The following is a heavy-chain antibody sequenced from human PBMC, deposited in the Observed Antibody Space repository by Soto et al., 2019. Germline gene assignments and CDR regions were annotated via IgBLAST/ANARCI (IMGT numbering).Heavy chain of an antibody. D-gene: IGHD3-22*01. V-gene: IGHV3-23*01. Sequence: GGSLRLSCAASGFTFSSYAMSWVRQAPGKGLEWVSAISGSGGSTYYVDSVKGRFTISRDNAKNSLYLQMNSLRAEDTAVYYCARDPDDSSNYYYYGMDVWGQGTTVTVSS. J-gene: IGHJ6*02. CDR1: GFTFSSYA. CDR3: ARDPDDSSNYYYYGMDV. CDR2: ISGSGGST.